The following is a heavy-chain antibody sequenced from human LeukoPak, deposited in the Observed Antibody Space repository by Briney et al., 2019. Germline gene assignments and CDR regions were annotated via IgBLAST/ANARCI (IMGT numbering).Heavy chain of an antibody. V-gene: IGHV3-74*01. J-gene: IGHJ4*02. CDR3: VRGRGYLSPDFDS. D-gene: IGHD2/OR15-2a*01. Sequence: GGSLRLSCAASGFTFNTYWMHWVRQAPGKGLVWVSHINSDGSETLYVDSVKGRFTISRDNANNTLYVQMNSLRAEDTAVYYCVRGRGYLSPDFDSWGQGTLVTVSS. CDR2: INSDGSET. CDR1: GFTFNTYW.